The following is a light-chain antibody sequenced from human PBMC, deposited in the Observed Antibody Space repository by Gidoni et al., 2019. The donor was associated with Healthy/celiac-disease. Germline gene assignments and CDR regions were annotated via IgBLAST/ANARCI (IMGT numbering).Light chain of an antibody. CDR3: QQRYSSPQT. Sequence: DIHMTQSPSSLSASVGDRVTITCRASQSISSYLNGYQQKPGKAPKLLINAASRLQSGVPSRFSGSGAGTDVTITISSRQQEDVATYYCQQRYSSPQTFGQGTKVEIK. J-gene: IGKJ1*01. V-gene: IGKV1-39*01. CDR1: QSISSY. CDR2: AAS.